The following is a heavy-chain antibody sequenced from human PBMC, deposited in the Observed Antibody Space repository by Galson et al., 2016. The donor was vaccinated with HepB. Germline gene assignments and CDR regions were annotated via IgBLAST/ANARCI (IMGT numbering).Heavy chain of an antibody. CDR1: GGRFSSYP. Sequence: SVKVSCKASGGRFSSYPINWVRQAPGQGLEWMGGIIPIFGTANYAQKFQGRVTITADESTATAYMELTSVRSEDTAVFYCAGGGIASAHGIEYWGQGTQVTVSS. D-gene: IGHD1-14*01. V-gene: IGHV1-69*13. CDR3: AGGGIASAHGIEY. J-gene: IGHJ4*02. CDR2: IIPIFGTA.